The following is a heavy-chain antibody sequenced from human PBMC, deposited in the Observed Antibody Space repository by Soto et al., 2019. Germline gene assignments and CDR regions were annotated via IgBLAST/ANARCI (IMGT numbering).Heavy chain of an antibody. CDR2: INHSGST. V-gene: IGHV4-34*01. D-gene: IGHD6-13*01. Sequence: SETLSLTCAVYGGSFSGYYWSWIRQPPGKGLEWIGEINHSGSTNYNPSLKSRVTISVDTSKNQFSLKLSSVTAADTAVYYCARRAAAGHYYYYGMDVWGQGTTVT. CDR3: ARRAAAGHYYYYGMDV. J-gene: IGHJ6*02. CDR1: GGSFSGYY.